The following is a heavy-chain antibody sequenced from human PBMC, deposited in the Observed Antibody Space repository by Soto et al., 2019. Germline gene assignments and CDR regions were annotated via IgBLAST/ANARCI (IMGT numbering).Heavy chain of an antibody. V-gene: IGHV3-23*01. J-gene: IGHJ4*02. D-gene: IGHD3-10*01. CDR3: VRSRSGAVPDSFAY. CDR2: ISGNGDRA. Sequence: EVYLLESGGGLVQPGGSLRLSCEVSGFNFTLHSMTWVRQPPGKGLQWVASISGNGDRAFYGDSVKGRFTISRDKSKNMVYLQLNSLRDEDTAVFYCVRSRSGAVPDSFAYWGQGTLVTVAS. CDR1: GFNFTLHS.